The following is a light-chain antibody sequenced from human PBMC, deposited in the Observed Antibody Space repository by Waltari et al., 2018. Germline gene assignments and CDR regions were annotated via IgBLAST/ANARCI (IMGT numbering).Light chain of an antibody. J-gene: IGKJ1*01. CDR2: AAS. Sequence: EVVLTQSPGTLSLSPGERATLSCRANQSIGKYLVWYQKGPGQAPRLIMYAASTRATGLPDRFSGSGYGTDFSLTISRLEPEDCAVYYCQNHERLPATFGQGTKVEIK. CDR1: QSIGKY. CDR3: QNHERLPAT. V-gene: IGKV3-20*01.